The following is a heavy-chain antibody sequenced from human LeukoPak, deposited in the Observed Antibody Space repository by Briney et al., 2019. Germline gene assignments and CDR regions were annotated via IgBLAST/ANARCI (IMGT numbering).Heavy chain of an antibody. CDR1: RFSFSKYA. CDR3: AILARVDAFDI. CDR2: ISYDGGDM. V-gene: IGHV3-30*03. Sequence: GRSLRLSCAASRFSFSKYAIHWVRQAPGKGLEWVAVISYDGGDMYYADSVKGRFTISRDNSKNTLYLQMNSLRAEDTAVYYCAILARVDAFDIWGQGTLVTVSS. D-gene: IGHD2-8*01. J-gene: IGHJ4*02.